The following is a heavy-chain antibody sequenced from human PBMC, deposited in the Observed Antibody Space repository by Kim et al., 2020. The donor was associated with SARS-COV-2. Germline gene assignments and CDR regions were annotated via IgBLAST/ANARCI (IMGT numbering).Heavy chain of an antibody. CDR1: GFTFSSYS. CDR2: IKQDGSEK. D-gene: IGHD6-13*01. J-gene: IGHJ4*02. Sequence: GGSLRLSCAASGFTFSSYSMNWVRQAPGKGLEWVANIKQDGSEKYYVDSVKGRFTISRDNAKNSLYLQMNSLRAEDTAVYYCARGWRKGSSWYNYYFDYWGQGTLVTVSS. V-gene: IGHV3-7*01. CDR3: ARGWRKGSSWYNYYFDY.